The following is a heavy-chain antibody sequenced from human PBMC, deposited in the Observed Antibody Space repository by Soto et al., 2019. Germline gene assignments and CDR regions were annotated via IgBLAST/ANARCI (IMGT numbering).Heavy chain of an antibody. CDR3: ARHHGPTTSENWFDP. J-gene: IGHJ5*02. V-gene: IGHV1-18*01. CDR1: GYTFFTYD. D-gene: IGHD5-12*01. Sequence: GASVKVSCKASGYTFFTYDISWVRQAPGQGLEWMGWISTCSGDTKYAQKFQGRVTMTTDTSTTTAYLELRSLRSDDTAVYYCARHHGPTTSENWFDPWGQGTLVTVSS. CDR2: ISTCSGDT.